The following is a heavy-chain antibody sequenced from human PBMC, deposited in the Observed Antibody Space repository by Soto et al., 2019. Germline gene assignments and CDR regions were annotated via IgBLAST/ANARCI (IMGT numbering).Heavy chain of an antibody. CDR3: AREWYYYDSSGRGYYGMDV. D-gene: IGHD3-22*01. CDR2: IYYSGST. V-gene: IGHV4-59*01. J-gene: IGHJ6*02. CDR1: GGSISSYY. Sequence: QVQLQESGPGLVKPSETLSLTCTVSGGSISSYYWSWIRQPPGKGLEWIGYIYYSGSTNYNPSLKSRVTISVDTSKNQFSLKLSSVTAADTAVYYCAREWYYYDSSGRGYYGMDVWGQGTTVTVSS.